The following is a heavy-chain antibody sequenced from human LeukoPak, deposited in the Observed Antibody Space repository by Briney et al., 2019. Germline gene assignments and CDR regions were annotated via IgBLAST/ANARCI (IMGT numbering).Heavy chain of an antibody. CDR2: INPNSGGT. J-gene: IGHJ5*02. V-gene: IGHV1-2*02. D-gene: IGHD4-17*01. CDR1: GYTFTGYY. CDR3: ARAVTTQSWFDP. Sequence: ASVKVSCKASGYTFTGYYMHWVRQAPGQGLEWMGWINPNSGGTNYAQKFQGRVTMTRDTTISTAYIELSRLRSDDTAVYYCARAVTTQSWFDPWGQGTLVTVSS.